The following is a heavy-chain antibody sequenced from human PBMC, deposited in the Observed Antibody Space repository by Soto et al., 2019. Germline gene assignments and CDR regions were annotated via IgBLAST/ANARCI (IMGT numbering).Heavy chain of an antibody. D-gene: IGHD3-3*02. CDR1: AVTFSSYA. V-gene: IGHV3-23*01. J-gene: IGHJ6*01. CDR2: ISGSGGST. Sequence: GSLRLSCAASAVTFSSYAMTWVGQARGKGLEWVSAISGSGGSTYYADSVKGRFTISRDNSKNTLYLQMNRLRAEDTAVYYCAKHMQVTIFGVVTYVMDVWGNGTTVTVPS. CDR3: AKHMQVTIFGVVTYVMDV.